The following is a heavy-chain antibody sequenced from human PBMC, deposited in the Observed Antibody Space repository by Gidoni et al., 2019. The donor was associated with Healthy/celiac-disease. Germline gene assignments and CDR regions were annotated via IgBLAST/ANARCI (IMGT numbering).Heavy chain of an antibody. CDR2: ISYDGSNK. D-gene: IGHD5-18*01. CDR1: GFTFISHG. J-gene: IGHJ6*02. CDR3: AKDPNSYGLIYYYYGMDV. V-gene: IGHV3-30*18. Sequence: QVQLVESGGGLVQPGSSLRLSCAASGFTFISHGMHWVRQAPGKVREWVAVISYDGSNKYYADSVKGRFTISRDNSKNTLYLQMNSLRAEDTAVYYCAKDPNSYGLIYYYYGMDVWGQGTTVTVSS.